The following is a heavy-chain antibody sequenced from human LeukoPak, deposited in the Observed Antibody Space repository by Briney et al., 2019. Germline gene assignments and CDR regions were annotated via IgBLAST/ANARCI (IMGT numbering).Heavy chain of an antibody. CDR3: ARGLPGYNCGSDY. J-gene: IGHJ4*02. V-gene: IGHV3-53*01. CDR2: IYSGGST. D-gene: IGHD5-18*01. CDR1: GFTFSNNY. Sequence: PGGSLRLSCAASGFTFSNNYMSWVRQAPGKGLEWVSLIYSGGSTYYADSVKGRFTISRDNSKNTLYLQMNSLRAEDTAVYYCARGLPGYNCGSDYWGQGTLVTVSS.